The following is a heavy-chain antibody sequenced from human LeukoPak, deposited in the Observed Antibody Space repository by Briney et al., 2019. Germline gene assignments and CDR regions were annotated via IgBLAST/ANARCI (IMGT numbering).Heavy chain of an antibody. CDR1: GYTFTGYY. Sequence: ASVKVSCKASGYTFTGYYMHWVRQAPGHGLEWMGWINPNSGGTNYAQKFQGRVTVTMDTSTRTVYMDLSSLRSDDTAVYYCARGDRLPGYSAPVGDYWGQGTLVTVSS. CDR3: ARGDRLPGYSAPVGDY. J-gene: IGHJ4*02. V-gene: IGHV1-2*02. CDR2: INPNSGGT. D-gene: IGHD3-9*01.